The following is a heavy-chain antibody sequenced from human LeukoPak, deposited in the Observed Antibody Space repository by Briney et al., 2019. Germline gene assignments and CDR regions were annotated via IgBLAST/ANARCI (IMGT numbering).Heavy chain of an antibody. D-gene: IGHD2-2*01. CDR3: ARHTSTYLDQ. Sequence: GASVKVSCKSSGYTFTSYDINWVRQATGQGLEWMGWMNPNSGNTGYAQKFQGRVTMTRDTSISTAYMELSRLGSDDTAVYFCARHTSTYLDQWGQGALVTVSS. V-gene: IGHV1-8*01. J-gene: IGHJ4*02. CDR2: MNPNSGNT. CDR1: GYTFTSYD.